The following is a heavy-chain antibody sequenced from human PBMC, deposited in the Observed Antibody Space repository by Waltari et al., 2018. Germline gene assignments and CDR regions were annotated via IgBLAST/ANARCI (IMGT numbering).Heavy chain of an antibody. CDR1: GFTVSHNY. Sequence: EVQLVESGGGLIQPGGSLRLSCAVSGFTVSHNYMSWVRQAPGKGLEWVSVIYTVGSTIYAESVRGRFTISRDNSMNTLFLQMNSLRGEDTAVYYCARGHTISGGDYMDVWGKGTTVIVSS. CDR2: IYTVGST. CDR3: ARGHTISGGDYMDV. J-gene: IGHJ6*03. D-gene: IGHD3-3*01. V-gene: IGHV3-53*01.